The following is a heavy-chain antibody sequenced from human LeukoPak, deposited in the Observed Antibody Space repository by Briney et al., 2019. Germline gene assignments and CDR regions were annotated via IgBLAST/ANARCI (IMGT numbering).Heavy chain of an antibody. Sequence: PGGSLRLSCAASGFTFSSYSMNWDRQAPGKGLEWVSFISSGSNYLYYAESVKGRITISRDNAKNSLYLQMNSLRGEDTAVYYCARGGDPFDYWGQGTLVTVSS. CDR2: ISSGSNYL. CDR1: GFTFSSYS. V-gene: IGHV3-21*01. CDR3: ARGGDPFDY. J-gene: IGHJ4*02. D-gene: IGHD2-21*02.